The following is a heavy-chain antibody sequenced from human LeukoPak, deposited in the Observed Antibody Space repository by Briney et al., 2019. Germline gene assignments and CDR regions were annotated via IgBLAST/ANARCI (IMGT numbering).Heavy chain of an antibody. V-gene: IGHV4-39*01. Sequence: SETLSLTCTVSGASISSSTYYWDWIRQPPGKGLEWIGSIYYSGITYYNPSLESRVTISVDTSKNQFSLKLSSVTAADTAVCYCTRHLSSGYGIYYFDYWGQGTLLTVSS. CDR2: IYYSGIT. D-gene: IGHD5-12*01. J-gene: IGHJ4*02. CDR1: GASISSSTYY. CDR3: TRHLSSGYGIYYFDY.